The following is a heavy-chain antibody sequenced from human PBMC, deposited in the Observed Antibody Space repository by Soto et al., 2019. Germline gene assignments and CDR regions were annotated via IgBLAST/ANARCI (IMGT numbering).Heavy chain of an antibody. Sequence: QVQLVESGGGVVQPGRSLRLSCAASAFTFSSYAMHWVRQAPGKGLEWVAVISYDGSNKYYADSVKGRFTISRDNSKNTLYLQMNSLRAEDTAVYYCARDLPYSSSWYGLSFDYWGQGTLVTVSS. V-gene: IGHV3-30-3*01. CDR3: ARDLPYSSSWYGLSFDY. D-gene: IGHD6-13*01. CDR2: ISYDGSNK. J-gene: IGHJ4*02. CDR1: AFTFSSYA.